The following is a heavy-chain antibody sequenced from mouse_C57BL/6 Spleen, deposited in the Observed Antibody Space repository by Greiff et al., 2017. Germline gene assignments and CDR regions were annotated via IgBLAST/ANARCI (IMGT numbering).Heavy chain of an antibody. CDR2: IYPGSGST. CDR3: ARKWGNYYDYDGAWFAY. D-gene: IGHD2-4*01. J-gene: IGHJ3*01. Sequence: QVQLQQPGAALVKPGASVKMSCKASGYTFTSYWITWVKQRPGQGLEWIGDIYPGSGSTTYNEKFKSKATLTVDTSSSTAYMQLSSLTSADSAVYYCARKWGNYYDYDGAWFAYWSQGTLVTVSA. CDR1: GYTFTSYW. V-gene: IGHV1-55*01.